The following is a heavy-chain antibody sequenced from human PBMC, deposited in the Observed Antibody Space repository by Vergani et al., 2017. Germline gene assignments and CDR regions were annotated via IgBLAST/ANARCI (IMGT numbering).Heavy chain of an antibody. CDR1: GGSISSGGYY. CDR2: IYSSGRT. D-gene: IGHD3-10*01. V-gene: IGHV4-31*03. Sequence: QVQLQESGPGLVKPSQTLSLTCTVSGGSISSGGYYWSWIRQHPGKGLEWNGYIYSSGRTYYNPSLKSRVTISVDTSKNQFSLKLSSVTAADTAVYYCARDHYGPLGHWGQGTLVTVSS. J-gene: IGHJ1*01. CDR3: ARDHYGPLGH.